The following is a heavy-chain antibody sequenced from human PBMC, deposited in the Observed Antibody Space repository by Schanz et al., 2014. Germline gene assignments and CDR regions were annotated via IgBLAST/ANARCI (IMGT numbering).Heavy chain of an antibody. CDR2: THYSGST. V-gene: IGHV4-39*02. D-gene: IGHD1-26*01. J-gene: IGHJ6*02. CDR3: ASEERASSPYYYV. CDR1: GDSISSSTCN. Sequence: QVHLQESGPGLVKPSETLSLTCAVSGDSISSSTCNWGWIRQPPGKGLEWIGSTHYSGSTYYNPSRKGRAPIPVDPPETHSSRRLSSGTAADTAVYYCASEERASSPYYYVWGQGTTVTVSS.